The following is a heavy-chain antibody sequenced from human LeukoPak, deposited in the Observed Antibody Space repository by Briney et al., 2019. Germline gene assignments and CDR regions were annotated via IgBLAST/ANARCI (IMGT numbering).Heavy chain of an antibody. V-gene: IGHV4-34*01. CDR2: INHSGST. Sequence: SETLSLTCAVYGGSFSGYYWGWIRQPPGKGLEWIGEINHSGSTNYNPSLKSRVTISVDTSKNQFSLKLSSVTAADTAVYYCARAPVLRYFDWFSNWFDPWGQGTLVTVSS. CDR3: ARAPVLRYFDWFSNWFDP. CDR1: GGSFSGYY. D-gene: IGHD3-9*01. J-gene: IGHJ5*02.